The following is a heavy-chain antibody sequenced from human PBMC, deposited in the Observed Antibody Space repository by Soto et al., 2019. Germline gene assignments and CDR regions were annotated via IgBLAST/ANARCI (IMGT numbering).Heavy chain of an antibody. CDR1: GYNFDTYW. V-gene: IGHV5-10-1*01. CDR3: ARRIAAAGGYYYYAFDV. CDR2: IDPEDSKT. D-gene: IGHD6-13*01. J-gene: IGHJ6*02. Sequence: GESLKISCKGSGYNFDTYWINWVRQMPGKGLEWMGRIDPEDSKTTYSPSLEGHITISVDKSTNTTYLQWSSLKASDSAIYYCARRIAAAGGYYYYAFDVGGQGTAFTVSS.